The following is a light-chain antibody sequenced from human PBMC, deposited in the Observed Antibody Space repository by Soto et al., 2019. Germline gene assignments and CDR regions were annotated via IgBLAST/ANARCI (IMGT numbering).Light chain of an antibody. V-gene: IGKV3-15*01. Sequence: IGMTQSPATLSVSTGERATLSCRASQVIYSNVAWYQQRPGQPPRLLIYRSSSRATGIPDRFSGTGSETDFTLTISRLEPEDFAVYYCQQYDNSPITFGQGTRLEIK. J-gene: IGKJ5*01. CDR3: QQYDNSPIT. CDR1: QVIYSN. CDR2: RSS.